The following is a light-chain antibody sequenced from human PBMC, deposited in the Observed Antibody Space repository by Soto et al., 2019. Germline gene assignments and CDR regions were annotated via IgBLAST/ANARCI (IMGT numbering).Light chain of an antibody. CDR3: QQYYSTSSIT. Sequence: DIVMTQSPASLAVSLGERATINCKSSQSVLDSSNNRNYLAWYQQKPGQPPKLLIYWASTRESGVPGRFRGSGSGTDFTLTINSLQAEDVAVYCCQQYYSTSSITFGQGTRLEIK. CDR2: WAS. CDR1: QSVLDSSNNRNY. V-gene: IGKV4-1*01. J-gene: IGKJ5*01.